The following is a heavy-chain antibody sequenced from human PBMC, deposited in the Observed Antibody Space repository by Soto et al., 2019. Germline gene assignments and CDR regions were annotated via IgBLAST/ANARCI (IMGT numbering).Heavy chain of an antibody. D-gene: IGHD3-22*01. V-gene: IGHV3-11*01. J-gene: IGHJ4*02. CDR2: ISDTGRTI. Sequence: QLEESGGGLVEPGGSLRLSCVASGVDFRGSYMNWIRQAPGKGLEWISYISDTGRTIHYADSVKGRFVISRDNSKNTLDLQMNSLRAEDTAVYYCAKGRYSYDSSGHDYWGLGTLVTVSS. CDR3: AKGRYSYDSSGHDY. CDR1: GVDFRGSY.